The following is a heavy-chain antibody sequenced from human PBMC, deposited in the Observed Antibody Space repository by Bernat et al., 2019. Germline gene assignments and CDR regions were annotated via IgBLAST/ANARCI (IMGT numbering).Heavy chain of an antibody. J-gene: IGHJ6*03. D-gene: IGHD1-1*01. V-gene: IGHV3-53*01. Sequence: EVQLVESGGGLIQPGGSLRLSCAASGFTVSSNYMSWVRQAPGKGLEWVSAIYSGGSTYYAASVKGRFTISRDNSKNTLYLQMNSLRAEDTAIYYCAKAGPLARATGTTGDYYYYYYMDVWGTGTTVTVSS. CDR2: IYSGGST. CDR3: AKAGPLARATGTTGDYYYYYYMDV. CDR1: GFTVSSNY.